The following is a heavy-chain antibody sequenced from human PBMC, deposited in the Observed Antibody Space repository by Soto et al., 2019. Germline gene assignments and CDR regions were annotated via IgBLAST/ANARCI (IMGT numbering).Heavy chain of an antibody. CDR2: IYSSENT. J-gene: IGHJ4*02. CDR1: DGNVRNSSYR. V-gene: IGHV4-39*07. CDR3: ARVGYGSNVDY. Sequence: TVSDGNVRNSSYRRGWIRQSPGKGLEWIGTIYSSENTYYNPSLLSRVTISVDTSKNEFSLKLTSVTAADTAVYYCARVGYGSNVDYWGQGTLVSVSS. D-gene: IGHD4-17*01.